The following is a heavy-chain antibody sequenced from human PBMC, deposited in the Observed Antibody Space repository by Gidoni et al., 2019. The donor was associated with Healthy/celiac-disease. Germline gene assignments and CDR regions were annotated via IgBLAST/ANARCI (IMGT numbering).Heavy chain of an antibody. J-gene: IGHJ4*02. Sequence: QLQLQESGPGLVTPSATLSLTCTVSGGSISSSSYYWGWIRQPPGKGLEWIGSIYYRGSTYYNPSLKSRVTIPVDTSKNQFSLKLSSVTAADTAVYYCARLLAAVAVGYWGQGTLVTVSS. D-gene: IGHD6-19*01. V-gene: IGHV4-39*01. CDR3: ARLLAAVAVGY. CDR1: GGSISSSSYY. CDR2: IYYRGST.